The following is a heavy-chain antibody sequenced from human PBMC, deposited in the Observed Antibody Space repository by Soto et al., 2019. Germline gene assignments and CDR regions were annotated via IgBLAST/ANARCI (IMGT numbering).Heavy chain of an antibody. CDR2: INYDGSSK. J-gene: IGHJ6*02. CDR1: GFIFSAYG. CDR3: ARCKQKVIHCAMDV. Sequence: QVHLVQSGGGAVQPGRSLRVSCSTSGFIFSAYGMHWVRQAPGKGLEWVAFINYDGSSKFYGDSVNGRFTISRDNSKNMLYLQLNSLRGEDTAIYYCARCKQKVIHCAMDVWGQGATVTVTS. D-gene: IGHD2-21*01. V-gene: IGHV3-33*01.